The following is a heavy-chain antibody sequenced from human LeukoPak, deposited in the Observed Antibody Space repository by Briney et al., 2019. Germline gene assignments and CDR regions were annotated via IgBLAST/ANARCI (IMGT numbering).Heavy chain of an antibody. Sequence: GGSLRLSCAASGFTFSSYAMHWVRQAPGKGLEWVAVISYDGSNKYYADSVKGRFTISRDNSKNTLYLQMNSLGAEDTAVYYCARVRWELLLIDYWGQGTLVTVS. CDR3: ARVRWELLLIDY. CDR2: ISYDGSNK. CDR1: GFTFSSYA. D-gene: IGHD2-15*01. V-gene: IGHV3-30-3*01. J-gene: IGHJ4*02.